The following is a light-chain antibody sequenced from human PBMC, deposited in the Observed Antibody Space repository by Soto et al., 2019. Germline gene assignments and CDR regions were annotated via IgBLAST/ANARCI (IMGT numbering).Light chain of an antibody. J-gene: IGKJ1*01. CDR3: QQYYSYRGT. CDR1: HVISSY. V-gene: IGKV1-8*01. CDR2: AAS. Sequence: IQMTNSPFSFSASPGDRVTITCLSIHVISSYLAWYQQKPGKDPKLPIYAASTLQSGVPSRFSGSGSGTDFTLTISGLQSEDFTTYYCQQYYSYRGTFGQGTKVDI.